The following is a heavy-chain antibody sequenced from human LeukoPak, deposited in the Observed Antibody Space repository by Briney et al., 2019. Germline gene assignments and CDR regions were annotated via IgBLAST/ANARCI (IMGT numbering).Heavy chain of an antibody. V-gene: IGHV6-1*01. CDR1: GDSVSSNSAA. CDR2: TYYRSKWYS. J-gene: IGHJ4*02. CDR3: ARYTSTWYLDY. D-gene: IGHD6-13*01. Sequence: RSQTLSLTCAISGDSVSSNSAAWNWLRQSPSRGLEWLGRTYYRSKWYSDYAVSVNGRITINPDTSKNQFYLQLNSVTPEDTAMYYCARYTSTWYLDYWGQGTLVTVSS.